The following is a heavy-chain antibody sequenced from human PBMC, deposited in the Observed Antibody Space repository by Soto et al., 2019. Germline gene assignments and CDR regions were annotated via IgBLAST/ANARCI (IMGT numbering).Heavy chain of an antibody. Sequence: QVQLQESGPGLVKPSETLSLTCTVSGGSVSSGSYYWSWIRQPPGKGLEWIGYIYYSGSTNYNPSLKSRVTISVDPSQKQFSLKPSSVTAADTAVYYCARVPTVTTVALRFDPWGQGTLVTVSS. CDR3: ARVPTVTTVALRFDP. J-gene: IGHJ5*02. D-gene: IGHD4-17*01. CDR2: IYYSGST. CDR1: GGSVSSGSYY. V-gene: IGHV4-61*01.